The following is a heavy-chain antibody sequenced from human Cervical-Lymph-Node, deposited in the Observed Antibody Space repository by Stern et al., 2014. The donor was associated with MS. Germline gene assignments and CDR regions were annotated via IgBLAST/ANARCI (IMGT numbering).Heavy chain of an antibody. CDR1: GGSIDSSY. V-gene: IGHV4-59*01. CDR2: LHYNGGT. CDR3: STLGMRWLQLDS. J-gene: IGHJ4*02. D-gene: IGHD5-24*01. Sequence: VQLVESGPGLVKPSETLSLTCTVSGGSIDSSYWTWIRQPPGKGLECVGYLHYNGGTNYNPSLRGRATISGDTSKNQISLNLISVSAADTAVYYCSTLGMRWLQLDSWGQGLLVTVSS.